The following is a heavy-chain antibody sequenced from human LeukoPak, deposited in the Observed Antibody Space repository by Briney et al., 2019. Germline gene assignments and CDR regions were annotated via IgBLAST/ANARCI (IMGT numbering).Heavy chain of an antibody. V-gene: IGHV1-2*02. D-gene: IGHD1-26*01. CDR2: INPNTGGP. CDR3: ARHRNSQSTGAGDY. J-gene: IGHJ4*02. Sequence: ASVKVSCKASGYTVAAYFLHWVRQAPGQGLKWMGWINPNTGGPFYAQRFQGRVTMTWDTSISTAYMELTRVTSDDTAIYYCARHRNSQSTGAGDYWGQGTLLTVSS. CDR1: GYTVAAYF.